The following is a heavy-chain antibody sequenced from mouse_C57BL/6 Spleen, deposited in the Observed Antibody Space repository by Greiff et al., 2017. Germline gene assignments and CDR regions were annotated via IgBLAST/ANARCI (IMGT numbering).Heavy chain of an antibody. D-gene: IGHD2-1*01. Sequence: QVQLQQSGAELVKPGASVKISCKASGYAFSSYWMNWVKQRPGQGLEWIGQIYPGDGDTNYNGKFKGKATLTADKSSSTAYMQLSSLTSEDSAVYFCAREGCYGSPAWCAYWGQGTLVTVSA. CDR2: IYPGDGDT. CDR3: AREGCYGSPAWCAY. CDR1: GYAFSSYW. V-gene: IGHV1-80*01. J-gene: IGHJ3*01.